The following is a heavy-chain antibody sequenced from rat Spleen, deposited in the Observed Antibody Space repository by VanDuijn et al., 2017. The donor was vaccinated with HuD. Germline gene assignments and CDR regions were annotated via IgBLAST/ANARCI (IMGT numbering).Heavy chain of an antibody. J-gene: IGHJ2*01. D-gene: IGHD4-3*01. V-gene: IGHV5-58*01. CDR1: GFTFSNYW. CDR3: ARHNSGYGYFDY. CDR2: ISSDGFNP. Sequence: EVQLVETGGGLVQPGRSLKLSCVASGFTFSNYWMYWVRQAPGKGLEWVSSISSDGFNPYYPDSVKGRFTISRDNAKNSLFLQMNSLRSEDTATYYCARHNSGYGYFDYWGQGVMVTVSS.